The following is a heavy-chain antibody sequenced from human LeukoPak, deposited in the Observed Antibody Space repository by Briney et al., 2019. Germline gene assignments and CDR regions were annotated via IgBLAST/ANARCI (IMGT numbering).Heavy chain of an antibody. J-gene: IGHJ3*02. D-gene: IGHD4-17*01. CDR2: IWYDGSNK. CDR1: GFTFSSYA. Sequence: PGGSLRLSCAASGFTFSSYAMHWVRQAPGKGLEWMAVIWYDGSNKYYADSVKGRFTISRDNSKNTLYLQMNSLRAEDTAVYYCATLYGDNAFDIWGQGTMVTVSS. V-gene: IGHV3-33*08. CDR3: ATLYGDNAFDI.